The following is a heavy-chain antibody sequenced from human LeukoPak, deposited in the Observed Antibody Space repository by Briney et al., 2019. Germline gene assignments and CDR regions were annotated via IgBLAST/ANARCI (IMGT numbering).Heavy chain of an antibody. CDR3: AREGNAFDI. Sequence: PGGSLRLSCAASGFTFNNHIISWVRQAPGKGLEWVANMRQDGSDKYYVDFVKGRFTISRDNAKNSLYLQMNSLRAEDTAVYYRAREGNAFDIWGQGTMVTVSS. CDR2: MRQDGSDK. V-gene: IGHV3-7*01. CDR1: GFTFNNHI. D-gene: IGHD3-10*01. J-gene: IGHJ3*02.